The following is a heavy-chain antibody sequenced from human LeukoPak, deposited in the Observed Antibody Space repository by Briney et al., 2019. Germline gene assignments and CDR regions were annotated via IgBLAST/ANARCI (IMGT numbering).Heavy chain of an antibody. CDR3: AKVGYSSSGCFDY. V-gene: IGHV3-30*18. CDR1: GFTFSSYW. D-gene: IGHD6-6*01. Sequence: GGSLRLPCAASGFTFSSYWMSWVRQAPGKGLEWVAVISYDGSNKYHADSVKGRFTISRDNSKNTLYLQMNSLRAEDTAVYYCAKVGYSSSGCFDYWGQGTLVTVSS. J-gene: IGHJ4*02. CDR2: ISYDGSNK.